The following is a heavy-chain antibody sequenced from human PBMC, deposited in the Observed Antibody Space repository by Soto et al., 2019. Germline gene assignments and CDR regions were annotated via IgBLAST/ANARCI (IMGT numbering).Heavy chain of an antibody. CDR3: AGDGVRNGAYNGWLDP. V-gene: IGHV3-7*03. CDR1: GFSFSSYW. Sequence: GGSLRLSCAASGFSFSSYWMTWVRQAPGKGLEWVANIKQDGREKYYVASVKGRFTISRDNGKNLLFLQMDSLTPDDTAVYYCAGDGVRNGAYNGWLDPWGQGTLVTVS. D-gene: IGHD3-16*01. CDR2: IKQDGREK. J-gene: IGHJ5*02.